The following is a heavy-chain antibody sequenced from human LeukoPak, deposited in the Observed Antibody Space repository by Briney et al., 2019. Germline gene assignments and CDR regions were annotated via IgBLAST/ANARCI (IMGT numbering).Heavy chain of an antibody. CDR1: GYMFTSYG. CDR3: ARDGSRDGYTPGAADAFDI. CDR2: ISVYNGNS. Sequence: ASVKVSCKASGYMFTSYGFNWVRQAPGQGLEWMGWISVYNGNSNYAQNLQGRVTMTTDTSTSTAYMELRSLRSDDTAVYYCARDGSRDGYTPGAADAFDIWGQGTMVTVSS. V-gene: IGHV1-18*01. J-gene: IGHJ3*02. D-gene: IGHD5-24*01.